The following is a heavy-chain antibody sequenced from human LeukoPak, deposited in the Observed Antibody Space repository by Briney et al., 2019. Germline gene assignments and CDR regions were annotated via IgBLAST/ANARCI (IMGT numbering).Heavy chain of an antibody. CDR1: GGSISSSSYY. CDR2: IYYSGST. D-gene: IGHD1-1*01. Sequence: SETLSLTCTVSGGSISSSSYYWGWIRQPPGKGLEWIGSIYYSGSTYYNPSLKSRVTISVDTSKNQFSLNLTSVTAADTAVYYCARYTAYTTRAFHVWGQGTMVTVSS. J-gene: IGHJ3*01. CDR3: ARYTAYTTRAFHV. V-gene: IGHV4-39*07.